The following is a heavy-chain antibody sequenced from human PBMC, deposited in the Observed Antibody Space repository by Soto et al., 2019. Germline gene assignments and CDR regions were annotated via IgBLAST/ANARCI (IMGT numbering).Heavy chain of an antibody. CDR1: GGSFNPGGYY. CDR2: VYDSGYT. J-gene: IGHJ4*02. D-gene: IGHD3-3*01. Sequence: SETLSLTCTAPGGSFNPGGYYWSWVRQRPEKGLEWIGYVYDSGYTYYNPSLKSRPAMSVHTSKSQFSLKLSSVTAADTAVYFCARMPFGSFDCFGQGIRVTVSA. CDR3: ARMPFGSFDC. V-gene: IGHV4-31*03.